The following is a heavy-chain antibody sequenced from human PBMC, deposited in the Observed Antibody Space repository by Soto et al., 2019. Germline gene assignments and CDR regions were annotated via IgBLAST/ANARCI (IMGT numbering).Heavy chain of an antibody. Sequence: EVQLVESGGGLVQPGASLRLSCAASGFSFSSSWMHWVRQAPGKGLVWVSRISFDGTATTSADAVKGRFIISRDNAKNTLFLQMHNLRADDTAMYYCVRDRRLRGHPFDIWGQGTFVSVSS. D-gene: IGHD2-21*02. CDR1: GFSFSSSW. CDR3: VRDRRLRGHPFDI. V-gene: IGHV3-74*03. CDR2: ISFDGTAT. J-gene: IGHJ3*02.